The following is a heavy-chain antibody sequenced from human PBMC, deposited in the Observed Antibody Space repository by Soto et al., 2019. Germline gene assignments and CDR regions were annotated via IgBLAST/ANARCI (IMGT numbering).Heavy chain of an antibody. CDR2: ISVYNGNT. Sequence: GASVKVSCKASGYTITSYGSSWVRQAPGQGLEWMGWISVYNGNTNYAQKLQGRVTMTTDTSTNTAYMELRSLTSDDTAVYYCARVYDFWSGYFQGHYFDNWGLGTLVTVSS. CDR3: ARVYDFWSGYFQGHYFDN. J-gene: IGHJ4*02. D-gene: IGHD3-3*01. V-gene: IGHV1-18*01. CDR1: GYTITSYG.